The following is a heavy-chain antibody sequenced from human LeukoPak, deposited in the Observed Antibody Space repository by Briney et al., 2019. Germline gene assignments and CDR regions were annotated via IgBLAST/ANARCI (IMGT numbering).Heavy chain of an antibody. CDR1: GFTFSNAW. V-gene: IGHV3-15*01. CDR2: IKSKTDGGTT. J-gene: IGHJ5*02. D-gene: IGHD2-2*01. Sequence: PGGSLRLSCAASGFTFSNAWMSWLRQAPGKGLEWVGRIKSKTDGGTTDYAAPVKGRFTISRDDSKNTLYLQMNSLKTEGTAVYYCTTDPIVVVPAAISRWFDPWGQGTLVTVSS. CDR3: TTDPIVVVPAAISRWFDP.